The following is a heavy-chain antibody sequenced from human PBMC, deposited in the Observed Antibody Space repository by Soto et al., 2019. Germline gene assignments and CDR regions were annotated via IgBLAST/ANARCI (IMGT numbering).Heavy chain of an antibody. V-gene: IGHV3-74*01. Sequence: EVQLVESGGGLVQPGGSLGLSCAASGFTFRTYWLHWVRQAPGKGLVWVSWINYDGSSTDYADSVKGGFTISRDNAKNTLYLQMTTLTAEDTAVYYCTRGPRPTSVGTGDYWGQGTLVTVSS. CDR2: INYDGSST. CDR3: TRGPRPTSVGTGDY. J-gene: IGHJ4*02. CDR1: GFTFRTYW. D-gene: IGHD3-10*01.